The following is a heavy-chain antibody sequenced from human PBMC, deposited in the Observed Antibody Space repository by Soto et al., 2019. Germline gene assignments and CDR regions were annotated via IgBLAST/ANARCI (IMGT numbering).Heavy chain of an antibody. CDR3: ARAAGRVIPYNWFDP. CDR2: IYHSGST. Sequence: SETLSLTCAVSGGSISSSNWWGWVRQPPGKGLEWIGEIYHSGSTNYNPSLKSRVTISVDKSKNQFSLKLSSVTAADTAVYYCARAAGRVIPYNWFDPWGQGTLVTVSS. D-gene: IGHD3-16*02. J-gene: IGHJ5*02. CDR1: GGSISSSNW. V-gene: IGHV4-4*02.